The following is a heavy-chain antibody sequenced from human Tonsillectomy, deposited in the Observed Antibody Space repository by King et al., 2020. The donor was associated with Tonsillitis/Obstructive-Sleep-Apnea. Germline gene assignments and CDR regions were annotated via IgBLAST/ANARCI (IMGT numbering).Heavy chain of an antibody. J-gene: IGHJ4*02. CDR1: GFTFSSYS. V-gene: IGHV3-21*01. Sequence: QLVQSGGGLVKPGGSLRLSCAASGFTFSSYSMNWVRQAPGKGLEWVSSISSGSSFTYYADSVRGRFTISRDNAKSSLYLQMNSLRAEDTAVYYCGRDSADTPMVVDYWGQGTLVTVSS. D-gene: IGHD5-18*01. CDR2: ISSGSSFT. CDR3: GRDSADTPMVVDY.